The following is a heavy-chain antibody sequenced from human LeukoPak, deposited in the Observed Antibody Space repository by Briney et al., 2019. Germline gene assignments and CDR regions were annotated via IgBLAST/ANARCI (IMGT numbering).Heavy chain of an antibody. J-gene: IGHJ6*03. V-gene: IGHV4-59*08. D-gene: IGHD2-21*01. CDR2: IYYSGST. Sequence: SETLSLTCTVSGGPISTYYWSWIRQPPGKGLEWIGYIYYSGSTSYNPSLKSRVTISVDTSKNQFSLKLGSVTAADTAVYYCARMIGSRSYYYYYYMDVWGKGTTVTVSS. CDR3: ARMIGSRSYYYYYYMDV. CDR1: GGPISTYY.